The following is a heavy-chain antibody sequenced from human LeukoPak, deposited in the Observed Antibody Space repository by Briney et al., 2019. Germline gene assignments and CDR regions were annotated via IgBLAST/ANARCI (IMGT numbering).Heavy chain of an antibody. V-gene: IGHV3-7*03. D-gene: IGHD6-13*01. J-gene: IGHJ4*02. CDR2: IKQDGSEK. CDR3: ARAQSLTAPAGTFANS. Sequence: GGSLRLSCAASGFTFSSYWMSWVRQAPGKGLEWVANIKQDGSEKYYVDSVKGRFTISRDNAKNSLYLQMNSLRAEDTAVYYCARAQSLTAPAGTFANSWGQGTLVTVSS. CDR1: GFTFSSYW.